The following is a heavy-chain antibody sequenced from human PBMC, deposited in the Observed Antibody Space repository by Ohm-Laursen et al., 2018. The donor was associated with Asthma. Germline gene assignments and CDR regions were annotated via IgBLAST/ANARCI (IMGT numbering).Heavy chain of an antibody. J-gene: IGHJ6*02. CDR3: AKDRRPWELMDYYYGMDV. CDR1: GFTFSSYG. D-gene: IGHD1-26*01. Sequence: RSLRLSCAASGFTFSSYGMHWVRQAPGKGLEWVAVISYDGSNKYYADSVKGRFTISRDNSKNTLYLQMNSLRAEDTAVYYCAKDRRPWELMDYYYGMDVWGQGTTVTVSS. CDR2: ISYDGSNK. V-gene: IGHV3-30*18.